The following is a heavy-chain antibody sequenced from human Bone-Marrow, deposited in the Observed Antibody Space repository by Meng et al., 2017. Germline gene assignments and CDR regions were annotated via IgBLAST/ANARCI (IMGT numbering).Heavy chain of an antibody. D-gene: IGHD3-10*01. V-gene: IGHV4-39*07. Sequence: SETLSLTCTVSGGSISSSSYYWGWIRQPPGKGLEWIGSIYYSGSTYYNPSLKSRVTISVDTSKNQFSLKLSSVTAADTAVYYCARAQVYYYGSGSYYNSPFDPWGQGTLVTVPS. CDR2: IYYSGST. CDR1: GGSISSSSYY. CDR3: ARAQVYYYGSGSYYNSPFDP. J-gene: IGHJ5*02.